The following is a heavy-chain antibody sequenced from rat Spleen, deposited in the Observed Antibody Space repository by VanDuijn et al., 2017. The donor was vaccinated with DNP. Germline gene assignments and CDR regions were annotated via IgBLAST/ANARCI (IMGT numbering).Heavy chain of an antibody. CDR2: IWGDGNT. Sequence: QVQLKESGPVLVQASETLSLTCTVSGFSLTNYGVIWVRQSPGKGLEWVGIIWGDGNTDYNSALKSRLSISRDTAKSQVFLELHSLQPEDTGTYYCTIHDYYFDYWGQGVMVTVSS. J-gene: IGHJ2*01. CDR1: GFSLTNYG. CDR3: TIHDYYFDY. V-gene: IGHV2S75*01. D-gene: IGHD1-7*01.